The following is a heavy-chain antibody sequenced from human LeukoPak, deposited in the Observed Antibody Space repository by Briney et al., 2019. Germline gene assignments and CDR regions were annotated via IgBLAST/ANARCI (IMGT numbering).Heavy chain of an antibody. Sequence: PGGSLRLSCAASGFTFDDCAVHWVRQAPGKGLEWVSLISGDGGSTYYADSVKGRFTISRDNSKNSLYLQMNSLRTEDTALYYCAKALSGVSYYYGMDVWGQGTTVTVSS. CDR2: ISGDGGST. CDR3: AKALSGVSYYYGMDV. J-gene: IGHJ6*02. D-gene: IGHD2/OR15-2a*01. V-gene: IGHV3-43*02. CDR1: GFTFDDCA.